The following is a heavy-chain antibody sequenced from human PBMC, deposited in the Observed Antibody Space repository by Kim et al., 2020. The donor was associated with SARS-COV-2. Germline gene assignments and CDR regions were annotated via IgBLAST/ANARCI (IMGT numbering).Heavy chain of an antibody. V-gene: IGHV3-23*01. CDR2: ISGSGGST. CDR3: AKLVAIHTAMEPFDY. Sequence: GGSLRLSCAASGFTFSSYAMSWVRQAPGKGLEWVSAISGSGGSTYYADSVKGRFTISRDNSKNTLYLQMNSLRAEDTAVYYCAKLVAIHTAMEPFDYWGQGTLVTVSS. J-gene: IGHJ4*02. CDR1: GFTFSSYA. D-gene: IGHD5-18*01.